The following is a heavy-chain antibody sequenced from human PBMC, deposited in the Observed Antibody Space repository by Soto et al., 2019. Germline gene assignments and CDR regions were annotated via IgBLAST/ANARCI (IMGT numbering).Heavy chain of an antibody. D-gene: IGHD2-2*01. CDR3: ARLNGIVVGPYFDY. Sequence: QVQLQESGPGLVKPSKTLSLTCTVSGGSISSYYWSWIRQPPGKGLEWIGYIYYSGSTNYNPSLKSRVTISEDTSKNQFSLMLSSVTAADTVVYYCARLNGIVVGPYFDYWGQGTLVTVSS. V-gene: IGHV4-59*08. J-gene: IGHJ4*02. CDR1: GGSISSYY. CDR2: IYYSGST.